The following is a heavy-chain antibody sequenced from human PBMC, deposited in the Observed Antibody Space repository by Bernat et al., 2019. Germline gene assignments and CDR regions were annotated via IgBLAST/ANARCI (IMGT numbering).Heavy chain of an antibody. CDR2: LNHGGST. CDR1: VGSFSGYS. V-gene: IGHV4-34*01. Sequence: QVQLQQWGAGLLKPSETMSLTCAVYVGSFSGYSWSCIRQPPGKGLACIGELNHGGSTNHNPPLKSRVTISVGATKNQISLKLSSVTAAGTAVYYCARASPLLFGVVKNNYYYGMDVWGQGTTVTVSS. D-gene: IGHD3-3*01. CDR3: ARASPLLFGVVKNNYYYGMDV. J-gene: IGHJ6*02.